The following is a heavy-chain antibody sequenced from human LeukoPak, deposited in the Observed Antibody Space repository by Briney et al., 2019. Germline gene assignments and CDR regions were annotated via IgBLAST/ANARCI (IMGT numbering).Heavy chain of an antibody. J-gene: IGHJ3*02. CDR3: ARDWDYDFSSFDAFDI. CDR2: ISYDGSNK. D-gene: IGHD3-3*01. Sequence: GGSLRLSCAASGFSFSNYGMHWVRQAPGKGLEWVAVISYDGSNKYYADSVKGRFTISRDNSKNTLYLQMNSLRAEDTAVYYCARDWDYDFSSFDAFDIWGQGTMVTVSS. V-gene: IGHV3-30*03. CDR1: GFSFSNYG.